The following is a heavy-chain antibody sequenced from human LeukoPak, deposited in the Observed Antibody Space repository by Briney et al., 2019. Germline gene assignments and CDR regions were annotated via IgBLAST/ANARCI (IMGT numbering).Heavy chain of an antibody. V-gene: IGHV4-4*07. Sequence: PSETLSLXCTVSGGSIRSYYWNWIRQPAGKVLEWIGRIYITGSTNYNPSLKSRVTMSVDTSKNEFSLKLTSVTAADTAVYYCARGPPSTVTHFDYWGQGTLVTVSS. CDR3: ARGPPSTVTHFDY. D-gene: IGHD4-11*01. CDR1: GGSIRSYY. CDR2: IYITGST. J-gene: IGHJ4*02.